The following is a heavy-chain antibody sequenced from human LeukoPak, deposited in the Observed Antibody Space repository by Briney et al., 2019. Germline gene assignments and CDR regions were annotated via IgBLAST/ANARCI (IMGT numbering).Heavy chain of an antibody. CDR1: GGTFSSYT. CDR2: IIPILGIA. D-gene: IGHD4-11*01. CDR3: ATYSNYYYYYYMDV. V-gene: IGHV1-69*02. Sequence: SVKVSCKASGGTFSSYTISWVRQAPGQGLEWMGRIIPILGIANYAQKFQGRVTITADKSTSTPYMELSSLRSEDTAVYYCATYSNYYYYYYMDVWGKGTTVTVSS. J-gene: IGHJ6*03.